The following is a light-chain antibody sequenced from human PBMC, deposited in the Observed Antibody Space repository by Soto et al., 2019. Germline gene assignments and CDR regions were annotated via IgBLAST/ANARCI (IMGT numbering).Light chain of an antibody. CDR3: QQYGSSPQT. CDR1: QSVSSSY. V-gene: IGKV3-20*01. CDR2: GAS. Sequence: EIVLTQSPGTLSLSPGESATLSWRASQSVSSSYLAWYQQKPGQAPRLLIYGASSRATGIPDRFSGSGSGTDFTLTISRLEPEDFAVYYCQQYGSSPQTFGQGTKVEIK. J-gene: IGKJ1*01.